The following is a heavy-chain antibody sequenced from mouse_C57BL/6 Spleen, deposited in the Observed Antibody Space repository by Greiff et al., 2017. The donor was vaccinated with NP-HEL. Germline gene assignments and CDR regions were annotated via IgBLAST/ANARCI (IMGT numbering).Heavy chain of an antibody. CDR2: IHPSDSDT. CDR3: AKDYERDYYAMDY. Sequence: VQLQQPGAELVKPGASVKVSCKASGYTFTSYWMHWVKQRPAQGLEWIGRIHPSDSDTNYNQKFKGKATLTVDKSSSTAYLQLSSLTSEDSAVYYCAKDYERDYYAMDYWGQGTSVTVSS. D-gene: IGHD2-4*01. CDR1: GYTFTSYW. J-gene: IGHJ4*01. V-gene: IGHV1-74*01.